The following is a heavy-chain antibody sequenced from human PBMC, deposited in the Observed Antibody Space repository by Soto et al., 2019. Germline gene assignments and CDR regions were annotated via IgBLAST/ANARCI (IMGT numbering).Heavy chain of an antibody. D-gene: IGHD3-22*01. CDR1: GLTLSDYY. V-gene: IGHV3-11*01. J-gene: IGHJ3*01. Sequence: GSLRLSCVASGLTLSDYYMTWIRQAPGRGLEWVAYISSNTKMIFYSDSVKGRFTISRDNAKNALFLEMSGLRVEDSATYYCAGSGPIPAYDSSGYRKYGFSVWGQGTKVTVSS. CDR3: AGSGPIPAYDSSGYRKYGFSV. CDR2: ISSNTKMI.